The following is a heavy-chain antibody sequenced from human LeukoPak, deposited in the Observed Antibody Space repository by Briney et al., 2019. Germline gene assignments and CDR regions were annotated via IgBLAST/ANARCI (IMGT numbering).Heavy chain of an antibody. J-gene: IGHJ3*01. CDR1: GGSISSSNYY. Sequence: PSGTLSLTCTVSGGSISSSNYYWGWIRQPPGKGLEWIGSIYYSGNTYYNPSLKSRVTISVDTSKNQFSLKLTSVTAADTAVYYCAHFKGGSFDFWGQGTMVTVSS. CDR3: AHFKGGSFDF. CDR2: IYYSGNT. V-gene: IGHV4-39*01. D-gene: IGHD1-26*01.